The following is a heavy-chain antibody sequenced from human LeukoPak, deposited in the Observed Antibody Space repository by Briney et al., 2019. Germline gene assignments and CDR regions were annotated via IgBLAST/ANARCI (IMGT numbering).Heavy chain of an antibody. V-gene: IGHV4-38-2*02. D-gene: IGHD2-21*01. Sequence: SETLSLTCTVSGYSINSGFYWGWIRQPPGKGLEWIGSIYHSGSTHYKSSLKSRVTISVDTSKNQFSLKLSSVTAADTAVYYCARGVVIAPQTFDYWGQGTLVTVSS. CDR3: ARGVVIAPQTFDY. J-gene: IGHJ4*02. CDR2: IYHSGST. CDR1: GYSINSGFY.